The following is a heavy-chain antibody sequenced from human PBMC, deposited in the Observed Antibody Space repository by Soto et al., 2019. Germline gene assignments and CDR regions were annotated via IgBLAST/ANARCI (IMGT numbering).Heavy chain of an antibody. J-gene: IGHJ6*02. CDR1: GFTFSSYG. Sequence: QVQLVESGGGVVQPGRSLRLSCAASGFTFSSYGMHWVRQAPGKGLEWVAVIWYDGSNKYYADSVKGRFTISRDNSKSTLYLQMNSLRAEDTAVYYCALYSSSWYYYYGMDVWGQGTTVTVSS. V-gene: IGHV3-33*01. D-gene: IGHD6-13*01. CDR3: ALYSSSWYYYYGMDV. CDR2: IWYDGSNK.